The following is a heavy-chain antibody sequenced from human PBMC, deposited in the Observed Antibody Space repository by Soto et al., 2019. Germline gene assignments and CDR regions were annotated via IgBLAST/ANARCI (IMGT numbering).Heavy chain of an antibody. D-gene: IGHD4-4*01. J-gene: IGHJ6*02. CDR1: GYTFTSYD. Sequence: ASVKVSCKASGYTFTSYDINWVRQATGQGLEWMGWMNPNSGNTGYAQKFQGRVTMTRNTSISTAYMELSSLRSEDTAVYYCARKSSTGHSNFPRYGMDVWGQGTKVTVSS. V-gene: IGHV1-8*01. CDR2: MNPNSGNT. CDR3: ARKSSTGHSNFPRYGMDV.